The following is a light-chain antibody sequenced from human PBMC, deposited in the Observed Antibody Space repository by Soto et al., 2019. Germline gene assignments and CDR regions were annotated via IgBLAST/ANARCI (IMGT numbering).Light chain of an antibody. J-gene: IGLJ2*01. CDR2: ANT. Sequence: QSVLTQPPSVSGAPGQRVTISCTGSDSNLGEEYDVHWYQHLPGTAPKLLIFANTNRASGVPDRFSGSKSGVSASLTITGLQAEDEADYYCHAYDRILIGPVFGGGTKLTVL. V-gene: IGLV1-40*01. CDR3: HAYDRILIGPV. CDR1: DSNLGEEYD.